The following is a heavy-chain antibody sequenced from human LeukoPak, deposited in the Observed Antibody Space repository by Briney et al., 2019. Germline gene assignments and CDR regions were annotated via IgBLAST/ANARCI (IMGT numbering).Heavy chain of an antibody. V-gene: IGHV1-2*06. J-gene: IGHJ5*02. D-gene: IGHD4-17*01. CDR2: INPNSGGT. Sequence: ASVKVSCKASGYTFTGYYMHWVRQAPGQGLEWMGRINPNSGGTNYAQKFQGRVTVTRDTSISTAYMELSRLRSDDTAVYYCARDTSTTNWFDPWGQGTLVTVSS. CDR1: GYTFTGYY. CDR3: ARDTSTTNWFDP.